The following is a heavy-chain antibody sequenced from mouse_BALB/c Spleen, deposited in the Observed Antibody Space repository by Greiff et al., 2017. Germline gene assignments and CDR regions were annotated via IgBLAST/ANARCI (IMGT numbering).Heavy chain of an antibody. J-gene: IGHJ3*01. D-gene: IGHD3-1*01. CDR1: GYTFTSYW. V-gene: IGHV1-5*01. CDR3: TRWSSGSAWFAY. Sequence: EVQLQESGTVLARPGASVKMSCKASGYTFTSYWMHRVKQRPGQGLEWIGAIYPGNSDTSYNQKFKGKAKLTAVTSTSTAYMELSSLTNEDSAVYYCTRWSSGSAWFAYWGQGTLVTVSA. CDR2: IYPGNSDT.